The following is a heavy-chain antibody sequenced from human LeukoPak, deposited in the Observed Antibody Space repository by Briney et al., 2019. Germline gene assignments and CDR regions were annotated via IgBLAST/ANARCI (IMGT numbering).Heavy chain of an antibody. CDR3: AREPIHYDSSGYYSGYYYGIDV. CDR1: DESLSAHY. CDR2: INHSGTT. V-gene: IGHV4-34*01. J-gene: IGHJ6*02. D-gene: IGHD3-22*01. Sequence: PSETLSLTCTVYDESLSAHYWCWIRQSPGNGLEWMGEINHSGTTNYNPSLKSRVTISVDMSKNQFSLKLSSVTAADTAVYYCAREPIHYDSSGYYSGYYYGIDVWGPWTTVTVSS.